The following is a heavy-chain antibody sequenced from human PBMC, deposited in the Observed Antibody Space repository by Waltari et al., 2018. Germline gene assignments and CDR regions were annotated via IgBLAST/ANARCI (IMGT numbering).Heavy chain of an antibody. Sequence: QVQLVQSGAEVRKPGASVQVSCKASGYSFSGHDINWVRQAPGQGLEWLGWMNPNSGDTGYAQNFQGRVTITRISSMSTAYMELTSLKSEDTAVYYCARGRDYGDSLDPFGYWGQGTLVTVSS. CDR2: MNPNSGDT. J-gene: IGHJ4*02. CDR1: GYSFSGHD. D-gene: IGHD4-17*01. V-gene: IGHV1-8*02. CDR3: ARGRDYGDSLDPFGY.